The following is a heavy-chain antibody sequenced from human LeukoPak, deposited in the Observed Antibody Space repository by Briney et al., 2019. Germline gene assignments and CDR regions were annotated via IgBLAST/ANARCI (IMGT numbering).Heavy chain of an antibody. D-gene: IGHD6-19*01. Sequence: GGSLRLSCAASGFTVSSNYMSWVRQAPGKGLEWVSVIYSGGSTYYADSVKGRFTISRDNSKNTLYLQMNSLRAEDTAVYYCAVAVAKHREGTFDYWGQGTLVTVSS. V-gene: IGHV3-66*01. J-gene: IGHJ4*02. CDR1: GFTVSSNY. CDR2: IYSGGST. CDR3: AVAVAKHREGTFDY.